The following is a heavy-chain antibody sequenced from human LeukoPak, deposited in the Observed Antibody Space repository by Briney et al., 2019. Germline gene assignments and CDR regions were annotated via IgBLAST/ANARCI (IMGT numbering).Heavy chain of an antibody. CDR1: GYTFTGYY. D-gene: IGHD3-22*01. J-gene: IGHJ5*02. CDR2: TNPNSGGT. V-gene: IGHV1-2*02. CDR3: ARLDLYDSSGYVDWFDP. Sequence: ASVKVSCKASGYTFTGYYMHWVRQAPGQGLEWMGWTNPNSGGTNYAQKFQGRVTMTRDTSISTAYMELSRLRSDDTAVYYCARLDLYDSSGYVDWFDPWGQGTLVTVSS.